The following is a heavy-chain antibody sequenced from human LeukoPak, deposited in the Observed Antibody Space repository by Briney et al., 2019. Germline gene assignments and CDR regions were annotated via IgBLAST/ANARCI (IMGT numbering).Heavy chain of an antibody. J-gene: IGHJ4*02. CDR3: ARHLSGSSTVYFDY. CDR1: GGSISSSSYY. CDR2: IYYSGST. V-gene: IGHV4-39*01. Sequence: PSETLSLTCTVSGGSISSSSYYWGWIRQPPGKGLEWIGSIYYSGSTYYNPSLKSRVTISVDTSKNQFSLKLSSVTAADTAVYYCARHLSGSSTVYFDYWGQGTLVTVSS. D-gene: IGHD1-26*01.